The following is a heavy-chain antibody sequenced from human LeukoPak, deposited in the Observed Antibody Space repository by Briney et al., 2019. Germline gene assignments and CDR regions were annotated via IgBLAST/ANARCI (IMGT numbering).Heavy chain of an antibody. V-gene: IGHV1-69*04. CDR3: AREGPGDQDWFDP. D-gene: IGHD7-27*01. CDR1: GGTFSSYA. J-gene: IGHJ5*02. CDR2: IIPILGIA. Sequence: GASVKVSCKASGGTFSSYAISWVRQAPGQGLEWMGRIIPILGIANYAQKFQGRVTITADKSTSTAYMELSSLRSEDTAVYYCAREGPGDQDWFDPWGQGTLVTVSS.